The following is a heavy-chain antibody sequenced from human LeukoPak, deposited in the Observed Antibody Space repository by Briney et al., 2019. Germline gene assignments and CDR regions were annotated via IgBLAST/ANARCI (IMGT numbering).Heavy chain of an antibody. D-gene: IGHD1-26*01. Sequence: PGRSLRLSCAASGFTFSIYGMHWVRQAPGKGLEWVALIWYDGSNKYYADSVKGRFTISRDNSKNTLYLQMNSLRAEDTAVYYCAKGGAVLTGRYPVDYWGQGTLVTVSS. CDR2: IWYDGSNK. CDR1: GFTFSIYG. J-gene: IGHJ4*02. V-gene: IGHV3-33*06. CDR3: AKGGAVLTGRYPVDY.